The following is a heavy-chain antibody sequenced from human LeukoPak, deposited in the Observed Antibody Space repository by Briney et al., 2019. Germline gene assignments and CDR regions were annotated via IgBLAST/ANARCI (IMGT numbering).Heavy chain of an antibody. CDR3: ARGWEAAAAPDY. D-gene: IGHD6-13*01. V-gene: IGHV1-3*04. CDR1: GYTFSSCA. Sequence: ASVKVSCKASGYTFSSCAMHWVSQAPGQRLEWMGWINTGNEDRKYSQKFQDRVSLTWDRSASTVYMDLSNLRSEDTAVYYCARGWEAAAAPDYWGQGTLVTVSS. J-gene: IGHJ4*02. CDR2: INTGNEDR.